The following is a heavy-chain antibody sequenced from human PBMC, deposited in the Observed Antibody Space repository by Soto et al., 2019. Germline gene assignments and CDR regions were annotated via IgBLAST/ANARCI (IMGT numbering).Heavy chain of an antibody. J-gene: IGHJ4*02. CDR3: ARAAAYYDY. V-gene: IGHV4-59*01. Sequence: SETLSLTRTVSGGSISSYYWSWIRQPPGKGLEWIGYIYYSGSTNYNPSLKSRVTISVDTSKNQFSLKLSSVTAADTAVYYCARAAAYYDYWGQGTLVTVSS. CDR1: GGSISSYY. CDR2: IYYSGST. D-gene: IGHD6-25*01.